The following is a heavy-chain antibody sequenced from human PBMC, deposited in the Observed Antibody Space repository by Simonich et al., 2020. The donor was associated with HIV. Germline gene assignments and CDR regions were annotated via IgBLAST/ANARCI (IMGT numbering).Heavy chain of an antibody. V-gene: IGHV3-33*08. CDR1: GFTFSSYG. CDR3: ARGGRTTTKDRHAFDI. D-gene: IGHD1-1*01. J-gene: IGHJ3*02. Sequence: VQLVESGGGLVQSGGSLRLSCAASGFTFSSYGMHWVRQARGKGLGRVAVIWYDGSNKYYADSVKGRFTISRDNSKNALYLQMNSLRAEDTAVYYCARGGRTTTKDRHAFDIWGQGTMVTVSS. CDR2: IWYDGSNK.